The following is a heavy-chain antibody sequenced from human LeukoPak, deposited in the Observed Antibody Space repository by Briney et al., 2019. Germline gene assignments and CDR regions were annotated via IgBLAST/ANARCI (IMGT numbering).Heavy chain of an antibody. D-gene: IGHD6-13*01. Sequence: PSETLSLTCTVSGGSISSYYWSWIRQPPGKGLEWIGEINHSGSTNYNPSLKSRVTISVDTSKNQFSLKLSSVTAADTAVYYCARRPARSSSWADYYYYYYMDVWGKGTTVTVSS. V-gene: IGHV4-34*01. CDR3: ARRPARSSSWADYYYYYYMDV. CDR2: INHSGST. CDR1: GGSISSYY. J-gene: IGHJ6*03.